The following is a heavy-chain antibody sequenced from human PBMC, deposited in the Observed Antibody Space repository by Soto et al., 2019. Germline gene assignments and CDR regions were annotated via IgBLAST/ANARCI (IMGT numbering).Heavy chain of an antibody. D-gene: IGHD3-9*01. V-gene: IGHV1-46*01. J-gene: IGHJ4*02. CDR2: INPSGGST. CDR3: ARGDYDVLTGHYPLDY. Sequence: QVQLVQSGAEVKKTGASVKVSCKASGYTLTSYYMHWVRQAPGQGLAWMGIINPSGGSTSYAQNYQGRITMTRDTSTTTVYMELSSLRSEDTAVYLCARGDYDVLTGHYPLDYWGQGTLVTVSS. CDR1: GYTLTSYY.